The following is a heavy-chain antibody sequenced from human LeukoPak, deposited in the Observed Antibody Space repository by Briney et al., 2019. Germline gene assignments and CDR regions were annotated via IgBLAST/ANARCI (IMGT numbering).Heavy chain of an antibody. V-gene: IGHV4-59*11. J-gene: IGHJ6*03. CDR1: GGSISSHY. D-gene: IGHD3-22*01. CDR3: ARGDYYYDSSGYRKSGYYMDV. Sequence: SETLSLTCTVSGGSISSHYWSWIRQPPGKGLEWIGYIYYGGSTNYNPSLKSRVTISVDTSKNQFSLKLSSVTAADTAVYYCARGDYYYDSSGYRKSGYYMDVWGKGTTVTVSS. CDR2: IYYGGST.